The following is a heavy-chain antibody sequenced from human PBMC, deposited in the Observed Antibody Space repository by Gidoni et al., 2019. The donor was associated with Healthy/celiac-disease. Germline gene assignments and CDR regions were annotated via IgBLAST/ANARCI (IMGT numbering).Heavy chain of an antibody. V-gene: IGHV3-30*18. D-gene: IGHD6-19*01. CDR3: AKDRDRIAVAAFDY. CDR1: GFTFSSYG. J-gene: IGHJ4*02. Sequence: QVQLVESGGGVVQPGRSLRLSCAASGFTFSSYGMHWVRQAPGKGLEWVAVISYDGSNKYYADSVKGRFTISRDNSKNTLYLQMNSLRAEDTAVYYCAKDRDRIAVAAFDYWGQGTLVTVSS. CDR2: ISYDGSNK.